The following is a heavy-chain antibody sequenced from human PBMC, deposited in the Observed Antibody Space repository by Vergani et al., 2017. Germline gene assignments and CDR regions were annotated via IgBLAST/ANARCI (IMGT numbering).Heavy chain of an antibody. V-gene: IGHV3-9*01. CDR1: GITFWKFG. CDR2: ISWNSGAV. CDR3: ARAARIVGATRGAFDI. J-gene: IGHJ3*02. Sequence: EVDLVESGGGLAQPGGSLRLSCEASGITFWKFGMHWVRQGPGKGLEWVSGISWNSGAVDYADSVRGRFTISRDNAKNSLFLEMNSLRFEDTAVYYCARAARIVGATRGAFDIWGQGTMVTVSS. D-gene: IGHD1-26*01.